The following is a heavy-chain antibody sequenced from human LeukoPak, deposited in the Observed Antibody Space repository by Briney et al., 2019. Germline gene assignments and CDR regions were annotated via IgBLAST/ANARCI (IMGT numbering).Heavy chain of an antibody. CDR2: ISSSSSYI. Sequence: GGSLRLSCAASGFTFSSYSMNWVRQAPGKGLEWVSSISSSSSYIYYADSVKGRFTISRDNAKNSLYLQMNSLRAEDTAVYYCASDEERGIAVAGTYWGQGTLVTVSS. D-gene: IGHD6-19*01. CDR3: ASDEERGIAVAGTY. CDR1: GFTFSSYS. J-gene: IGHJ4*02. V-gene: IGHV3-21*01.